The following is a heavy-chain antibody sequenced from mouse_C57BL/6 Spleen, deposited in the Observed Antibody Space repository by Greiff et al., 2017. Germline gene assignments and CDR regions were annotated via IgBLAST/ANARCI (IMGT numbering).Heavy chain of an antibody. CDR1: GYTFTSYW. CDR2: IDPSDSET. Sequence: QVQLQQPGAELVRPGSSVKLSCKASGYTFTSYWMHWVKQRPIQGLEWIGNIDPSDSETHYNQKFKDKATLTVDKSSSTAYMQLSSLTSEGSAVYYCARGGFFYQGAYWGQGTLVTVSA. V-gene: IGHV1-52*01. D-gene: IGHD2-3*01. CDR3: ARGGFFYQGAY. J-gene: IGHJ3*01.